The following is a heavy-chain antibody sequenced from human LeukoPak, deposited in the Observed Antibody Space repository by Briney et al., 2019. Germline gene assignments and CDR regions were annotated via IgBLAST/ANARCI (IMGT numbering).Heavy chain of an antibody. V-gene: IGHV4-59*01. Sequence: PSETLSLTCTVSGVSISSYYWSWIRQPPGKGLEWIGYIYYSGSTNYNPSLKSRVTISVDTSKNQFSLKLSSVTAADTAVYYCARGSFIVGATIIDYWGQGTLVTVSS. CDR1: GVSISSYY. CDR2: IYYSGST. J-gene: IGHJ4*02. CDR3: ARGSFIVGATIIDY. D-gene: IGHD1-26*01.